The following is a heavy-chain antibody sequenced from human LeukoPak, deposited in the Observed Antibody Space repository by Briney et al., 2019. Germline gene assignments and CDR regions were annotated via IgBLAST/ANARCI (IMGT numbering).Heavy chain of an antibody. J-gene: IGHJ4*02. CDR2: INPSGGST. D-gene: IGHD3-10*01. CDR3: ARDRGTSGTGEAGYYFDY. Sequence: GASVKVSCEASGYTFTSYYMHWVRQAPGQGLEWMGIINPSGGSTSYAQKFQGRVTMTRDTSTSTVYMELSSLRSEDTAVYYCARDRGTSGTGEAGYYFDYWGQGTLVTVSS. V-gene: IGHV1-46*01. CDR1: GYTFTSYY.